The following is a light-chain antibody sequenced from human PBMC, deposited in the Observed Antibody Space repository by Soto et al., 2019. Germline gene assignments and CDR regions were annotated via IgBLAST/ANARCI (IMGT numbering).Light chain of an antibody. CDR1: QDIGTK. V-gene: IGKV3-15*01. Sequence: EIVMTQSPAILSVSPGETGTLSCRASQDIGTKLAWYQQKPGQAPRLLFYGASTRATGIPARFSGSGSGTEFTLTISSLQSEDFAVYYCQQYNNWPRWAFGQGTKVDIK. CDR3: QQYNNWPRWA. J-gene: IGKJ1*01. CDR2: GAS.